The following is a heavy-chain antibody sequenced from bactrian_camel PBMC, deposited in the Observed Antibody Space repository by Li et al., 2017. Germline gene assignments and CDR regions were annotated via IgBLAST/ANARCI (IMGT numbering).Heavy chain of an antibody. CDR2: SGSDGST. Sequence: VQLVESGGGSVQAGGSLSLSCVVSGLTSCNYRVSWYRQAPGKDREFVIGSGSDGSTQYANFAKGRFTVSRDSAKDTLYLQLNSLKTEDTAMYYCAKAADGGDWWGTLSEYMHWGQGTQVTVS. CDR1: GLTSCNYR. D-gene: IGHD7*01. V-gene: IGHV3S55*01. CDR3: AKAADGGDWWGTLSEYMH. J-gene: IGHJ4*01.